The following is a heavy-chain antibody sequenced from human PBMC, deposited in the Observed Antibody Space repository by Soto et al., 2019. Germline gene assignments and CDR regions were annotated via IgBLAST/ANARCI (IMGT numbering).Heavy chain of an antibody. Sequence: PSQTLSLTCAISGDSVSSNSAAWNWIRQSPSRGLEWLGRTYYRSKWYNDYAVSVKSRITINPDTSKNQFSLQLNSVTPEDTAVYYCASSSPHSSSWYRAHYYYGMDVWGQGTTVTVS. D-gene: IGHD6-13*01. V-gene: IGHV6-1*01. CDR3: ASSSPHSSSWYRAHYYYGMDV. J-gene: IGHJ6*02. CDR1: GDSVSSNSAA. CDR2: TYYRSKWYN.